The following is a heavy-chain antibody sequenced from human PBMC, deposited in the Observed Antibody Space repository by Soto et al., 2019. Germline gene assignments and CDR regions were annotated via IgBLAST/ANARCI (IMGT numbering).Heavy chain of an antibody. CDR1: GGTFSSYA. CDR3: ARHLGGNHYYYGMDV. CDR2: IIPIFGTA. Sequence: QVQLVQSGAEVKKPGSSVKVSCKASGGTFSSYAISWVRQAPGQGLEWMGGIIPIFGTADYAQKFQGRVTITSDDFTSTAYMELSSLRSEDTAVYYCARHLGGNHYYYGMDVWGQGTTATVSS. D-gene: IGHD3-16*01. V-gene: IGHV1-69*05. J-gene: IGHJ6*02.